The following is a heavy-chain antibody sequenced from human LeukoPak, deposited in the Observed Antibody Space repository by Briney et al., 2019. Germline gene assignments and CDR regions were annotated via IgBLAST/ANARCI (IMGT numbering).Heavy chain of an antibody. Sequence: PGGSLRLSCAASGFTVSSNYMSWVRQAPGKGLEWVSYISSSGSTIYYADSVKGRFTISRDNAKNSLYLQMNSLRAEDTAVYYCARDAPYYGDYSGAFDIWGQGTMVTVSS. D-gene: IGHD4-17*01. CDR2: ISSSGSTI. V-gene: IGHV3-11*01. J-gene: IGHJ3*02. CDR3: ARDAPYYGDYSGAFDI. CDR1: GFTVSSNY.